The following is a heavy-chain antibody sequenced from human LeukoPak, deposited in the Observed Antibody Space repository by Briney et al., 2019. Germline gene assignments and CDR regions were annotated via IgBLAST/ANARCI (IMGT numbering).Heavy chain of an antibody. Sequence: PGGPLRLSCAASGSPFNIYGLHWVRQAPGKGLGWVEFIRYDGSNKYYADSVKGRFTISIDNSKNTLYLQMNSLRAEDTAVYYCAKDPTGYYYDSSDYYGGYWGQGTLVTVSS. J-gene: IGHJ4*02. CDR1: GSPFNIYG. CDR2: IRYDGSNK. V-gene: IGHV3-30*02. D-gene: IGHD3-22*01. CDR3: AKDPTGYYYDSSDYYGGY.